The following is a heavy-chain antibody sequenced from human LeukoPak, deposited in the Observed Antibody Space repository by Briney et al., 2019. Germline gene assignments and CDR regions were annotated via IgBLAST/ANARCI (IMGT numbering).Heavy chain of an antibody. CDR2: ISGSGGST. J-gene: IGHJ4*01. Sequence: GGSLRLSCAASGFTFSSYAMSWVRQAPGKGLEWVSAISGSGGSTYYADSVKGRFTISRDNSKNTLYLQMNSLRAEDTAVYYCAKFNGQRLVLGIVDYWGQGTLVTVSS. CDR3: AKFNGQRLVLGIVDY. CDR1: GFTFSSYA. D-gene: IGHD6-19*01. V-gene: IGHV3-23*01.